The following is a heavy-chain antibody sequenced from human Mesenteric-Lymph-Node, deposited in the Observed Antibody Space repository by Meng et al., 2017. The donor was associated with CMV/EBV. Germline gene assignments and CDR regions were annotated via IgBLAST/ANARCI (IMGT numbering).Heavy chain of an antibody. Sequence: ASGFTFRSSNMNWVRQAPGKGLEWVSSISPSSSFISYADSVKGRFTISRDDAKNSLYLQMNSLRTEDTAVFYCVRRFGPAAIYGMDVWGQGTLVTVSS. CDR3: VRRFGPAAIYGMDV. V-gene: IGHV3-21*01. J-gene: IGHJ6*02. CDR2: ISPSSSFI. CDR1: GFTFRSSN. D-gene: IGHD2-2*01.